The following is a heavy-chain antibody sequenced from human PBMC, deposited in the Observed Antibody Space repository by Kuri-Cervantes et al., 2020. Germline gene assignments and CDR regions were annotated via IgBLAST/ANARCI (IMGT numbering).Heavy chain of an antibody. V-gene: IGHV3-21*04. CDR1: GFTFSSYW. CDR3: AKDRRVAAAGSGFDY. Sequence: GESLKISCAASGFTFSSYWMSWVRQAPGKGLKWVSSISSSGSYIYYADSVKGRFTISRDNSKNTLYLQMNSLRAEDTAVYYCAKDRRVAAAGSGFDYWGQGTLVTVSS. D-gene: IGHD6-13*01. CDR2: ISSSGSYI. J-gene: IGHJ4*02.